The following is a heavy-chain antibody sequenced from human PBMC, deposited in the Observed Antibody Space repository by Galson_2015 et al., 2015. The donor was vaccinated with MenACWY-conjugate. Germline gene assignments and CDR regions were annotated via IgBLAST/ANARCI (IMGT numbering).Heavy chain of an antibody. J-gene: IGHJ4*02. CDR3: AKFDGSGTYSYYFDY. V-gene: IGHV3-23*01. D-gene: IGHD3-10*01. CDR2: ISDNSDYK. CDR1: GFTFSNYA. Sequence: LSLSCAASGFTFSNYAMTWVRQAPGKGLAWVSVISDNSDYKHYADSVKGRFTISRDNSKNTLYLQMNSLRAADTAVYYCAKFDGSGTYSYYFDYWGQGTLVTVSS.